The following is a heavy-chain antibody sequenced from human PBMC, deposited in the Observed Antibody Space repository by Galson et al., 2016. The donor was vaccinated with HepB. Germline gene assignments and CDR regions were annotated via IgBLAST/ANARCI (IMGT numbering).Heavy chain of an antibody. Sequence: SLRLSCAASGFIFSNFGMHWVRQAPGKGLEWMAVISQDGSNKYYADSVKGRFTISRDNSKNTLYLQMNSLRAEDTAVYYCARDPMATRYYYYGMDVWGQGTTVTVSS. D-gene: IGHD5-24*01. J-gene: IGHJ6*02. CDR1: GFIFSNFG. CDR2: ISQDGSNK. CDR3: ARDPMATRYYYYGMDV. V-gene: IGHV3-30*03.